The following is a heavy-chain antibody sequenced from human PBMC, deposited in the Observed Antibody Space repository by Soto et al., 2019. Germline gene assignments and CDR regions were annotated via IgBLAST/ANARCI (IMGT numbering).Heavy chain of an antibody. CDR1: GFTFSSYA. CDR2: ISGSGGST. CDR3: AKAGESGWYRVGDAFDI. Sequence: GGSLRLSCAASGFTFSSYAMSWVRQAPGKGLEWVSAISGSGGSTYYADSVKGRFTISRDNSKNTLYLQMNSLRAEDTAVYYCAKAGESGWYRVGDAFDIWGQGTMVTVSS. V-gene: IGHV3-23*01. D-gene: IGHD6-19*01. J-gene: IGHJ3*02.